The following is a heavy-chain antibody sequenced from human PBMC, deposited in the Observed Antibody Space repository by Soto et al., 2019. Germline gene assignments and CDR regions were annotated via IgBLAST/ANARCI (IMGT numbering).Heavy chain of an antibody. CDR2: IYYSGST. D-gene: IGHD2-15*01. CDR3: ARVRYCSGGSCYPRFDP. V-gene: IGHV4-31*03. CDR1: GGSISSDGYY. J-gene: IGHJ5*02. Sequence: QVQLQESGPGLVKPSQTLSLTCTVSGGSISSDGYYWSWIRQHPGKGLEWIGYIYYSGSTYYNPCLQSRVTISVDTAKNQFSLKLSSVTAADTAVYYCARVRYCSGGSCYPRFDPWGQGTLVTVSS.